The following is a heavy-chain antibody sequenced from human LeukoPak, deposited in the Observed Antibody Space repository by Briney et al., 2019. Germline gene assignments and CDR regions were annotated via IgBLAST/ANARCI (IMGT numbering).Heavy chain of an antibody. CDR2: MNPNSGNT. CDR1: GYTFTSYD. D-gene: IGHD6-13*01. V-gene: IGHV1-8*01. J-gene: IGHJ4*02. CDR3: ARVYSSSWTPADYFDY. Sequence: GASVKVSCKASGYTFTSYDINWVRQATGQGLEWMGWMNPNSGNTGYAQKFQGRVTMTRNTSISTAYMELSSLRSDDTAVYYCARVYSSSWTPADYFDYWGQGTLVTVSS.